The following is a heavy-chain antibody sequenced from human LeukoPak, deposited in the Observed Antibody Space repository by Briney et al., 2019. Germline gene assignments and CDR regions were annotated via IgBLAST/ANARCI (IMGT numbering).Heavy chain of an antibody. CDR2: IWYDGSNK. CDR1: GFTFSSYG. Sequence: QPGRSLRLSCAASGFTFSSYGMHWVRQAPGKGREWVAVIWYDGSNKYYADSVKGRFTISRDNSKNTLYLQMNSLRAEDTAVYYCAKVGDGYNNYWGQGTLVTVSS. CDR3: AKVGDGYNNY. J-gene: IGHJ4*02. V-gene: IGHV3-33*06. D-gene: IGHD5-24*01.